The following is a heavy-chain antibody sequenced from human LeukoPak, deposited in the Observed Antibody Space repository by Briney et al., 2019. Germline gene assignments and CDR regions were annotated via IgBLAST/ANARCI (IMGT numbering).Heavy chain of an antibody. CDR2: IYYHGST. V-gene: IGHV4-61*08. CDR3: ARHDIVGAPVAY. J-gene: IGHJ4*02. D-gene: IGHD1-26*01. Sequence: NPSETLSLTCTVSGDPISGYSDYKWTWIRQPPGKGLEWIGYIYYHGSTNYNPSLKSRVTFSVDTSNNQFSLKLNSVTAADTAVYYCARHDIVGAPVAYWGQGTLVTVSS. CDR1: GDPISGYSDY.